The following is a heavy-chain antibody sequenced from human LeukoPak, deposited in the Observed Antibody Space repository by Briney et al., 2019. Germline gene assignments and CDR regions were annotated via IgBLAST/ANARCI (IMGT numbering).Heavy chain of an antibody. D-gene: IGHD6-13*01. CDR1: GFTFSSYA. CDR3: AKAWGVVSSSWFLSFDY. J-gene: IGHJ4*02. V-gene: IGHV3-23*01. Sequence: GGSLRLSCAASGFTFSSYAMSWVRQAPGKGLEWVSTIDNTAVTTFYADSVKGRFTISRDNSKNTLHLLMDSLRAEDTAVYYCAKAWGVVSSSWFLSFDYWGQGTLVTVSS. CDR2: IDNTAVTT.